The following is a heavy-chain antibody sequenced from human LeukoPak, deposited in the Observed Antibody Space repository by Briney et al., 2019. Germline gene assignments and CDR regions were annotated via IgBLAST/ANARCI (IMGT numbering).Heavy chain of an antibody. V-gene: IGHV4-59*01. Sequence: SETLSLTCTVSGGSISSYYWSWIRQPPGKGLEWIGYIYYSGSTNYNPSLKSRATISADTSKNQFSLKLSSVTAADTAVYYCARVQAGYRDYYYYMDVWGKGTTVTVSS. J-gene: IGHJ6*03. CDR1: GGSISSYY. D-gene: IGHD2-15*01. CDR2: IYYSGST. CDR3: ARVQAGYRDYYYYMDV.